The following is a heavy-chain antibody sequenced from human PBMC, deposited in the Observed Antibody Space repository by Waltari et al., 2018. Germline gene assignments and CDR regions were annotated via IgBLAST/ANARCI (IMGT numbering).Heavy chain of an antibody. CDR3: ARERAWTGGFDF. J-gene: IGHJ4*03. V-gene: IGHV3-21*01. Sequence: DVLLVESGGGLVKPGGSLRLSCVGSGFSFSGYAMNWVRQAPGQGLGGVASFRIGKRSNKYYADSVKGRFTISRDDGKDSVYLQMNSLRVEDTAIYFCARERAWTGGFDFWGHGTPVTVSS. D-gene: IGHD1-1*01. CDR2: FRIGKRSNK. CDR1: GFSFSGYA.